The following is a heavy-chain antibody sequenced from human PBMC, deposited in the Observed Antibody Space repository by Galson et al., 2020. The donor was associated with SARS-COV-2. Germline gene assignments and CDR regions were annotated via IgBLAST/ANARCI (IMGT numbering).Heavy chain of an antibody. D-gene: IGHD1-26*01. CDR3: AHRSSPWELPPGDYFDY. CDR2: IYWNDDK. CDR1: GFSLSTSGVG. J-gene: IGHJ4*02. V-gene: IGHV2-5*01. Sequence: SGPTLVKPTQTLTLTCTFSGFSLSTSGVGVGWIRQPPGKALEWLALIYWNDDKRYSPSLKSRLTITKDTSKNQVVLTMTNMDPVDTATYYCAHRSSPWELPPGDYFDYWGQGTLVTVSS.